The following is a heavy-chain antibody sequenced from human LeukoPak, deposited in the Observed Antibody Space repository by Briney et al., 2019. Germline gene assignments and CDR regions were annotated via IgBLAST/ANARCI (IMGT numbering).Heavy chain of an antibody. CDR1: RGTFSRHA. V-gene: IGHV1-69*13. J-gene: IGHJ6*01. CDR2: IIPISGTA. CDR3: ARESYDSGIHSYFGGMDS. Sequence: SVKVSCKASRGTFSRHAISWVRQAPGHGLEWRGGIIPISGTANYAQKFQDRVTINAEESTSKDYMELASQRLEDTAVYDFARESYDSGIHSYFGGMDSWGRGSTVAVCS. D-gene: IGHD3-10*01.